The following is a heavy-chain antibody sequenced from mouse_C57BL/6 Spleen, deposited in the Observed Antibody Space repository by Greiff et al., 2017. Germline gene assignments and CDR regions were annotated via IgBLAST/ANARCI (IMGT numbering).Heavy chain of an antibody. CDR1: GYSITSGYY. D-gene: IGHD2-2*01. CDR3: AREGGYDGYYFDY. J-gene: IGHJ2*01. V-gene: IGHV3-6*01. CDR2: ISYDGSN. Sequence: EVQLKESGPGLVKPSQSLSLTCSVTGYSITSGYYWNWIRQFPGNKLEWMGYISYDGSNNYNPSLKNRISITRDTSKNQFFLKLNSVTTEDTATYYCAREGGYDGYYFDYWGQGTTLTVSS.